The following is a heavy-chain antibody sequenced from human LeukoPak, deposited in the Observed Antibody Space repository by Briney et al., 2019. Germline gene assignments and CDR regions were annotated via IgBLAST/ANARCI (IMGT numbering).Heavy chain of an antibody. CDR1: GYSFSDYW. CDR3: ARSVYYYDSSGYHHFDY. Sequence: GESLKISCKASGYSFSDYWIGWVRHMPGKGLEWMGIIYPGDSDTRYSPSFQGQVTISADKSISTAYLQWSSLKASDTTMYYCARSVYYYDSSGYHHFDYWGQGTLVTVSS. J-gene: IGHJ4*02. D-gene: IGHD3-22*01. CDR2: IYPGDSDT. V-gene: IGHV5-51*01.